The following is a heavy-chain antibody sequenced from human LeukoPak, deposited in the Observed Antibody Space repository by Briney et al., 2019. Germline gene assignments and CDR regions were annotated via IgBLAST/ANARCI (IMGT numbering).Heavy chain of an antibody. CDR3: ARGLELPPDWFDP. CDR1: GFTSDDYG. J-gene: IGHJ5*02. D-gene: IGHD1-7*01. CDR2: INWNGGST. Sequence: AVTLRLSCAASGFTSDDYGRSRVPQAPGKEQEWVSGINWNGGSTGYADSVKGRFTISRDNATNSLYLHMNSLKAEDMALYWCARGLELPPDWFDPWGQGTLVTVSS. V-gene: IGHV3-20*04.